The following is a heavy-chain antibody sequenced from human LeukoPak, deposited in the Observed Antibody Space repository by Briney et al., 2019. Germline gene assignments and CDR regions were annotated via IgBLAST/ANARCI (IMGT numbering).Heavy chain of an antibody. CDR3: ARTMVRGVTGFDY. J-gene: IGHJ4*02. CDR1: GFTFSSYG. CDR2: IWYDGSNK. Sequence: GGSLRLSCAASGFTFSSYGMHWVRQAPGKGLEWVAVIWYDGSNKYYADSVKGRFTISRDNSKNTLYLQMNSLRAEDTAVYYCARTMVRGVTGFDYWGQGTLVTVSS. D-gene: IGHD3-10*01. V-gene: IGHV3-33*01.